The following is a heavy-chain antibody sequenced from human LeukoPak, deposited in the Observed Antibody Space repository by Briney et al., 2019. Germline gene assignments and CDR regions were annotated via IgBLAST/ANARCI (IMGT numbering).Heavy chain of an antibody. J-gene: IGHJ4*02. CDR2: ISYDGSNK. D-gene: IGHD5-18*01. CDR3: AKEDYTAMDLDY. Sequence: PGGSLRLSCAASGFTFSSYSMNWVRQAPGKGLEWVAVISYDGSNKYYSDSVKGRFTISRDNSKNTLYLQMNSLRVEDMAVYYCAKEDYTAMDLDYWGQGTLVTVSS. V-gene: IGHV3-30*18. CDR1: GFTFSSYS.